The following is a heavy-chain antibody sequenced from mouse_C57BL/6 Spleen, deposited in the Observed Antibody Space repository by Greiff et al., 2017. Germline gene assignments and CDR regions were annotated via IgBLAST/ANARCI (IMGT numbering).Heavy chain of an antibody. V-gene: IGHV1-15*01. D-gene: IGHD1-1*01. J-gene: IGHJ1*03. CDR2: IDPETGGT. CDR1: GYTFTDYE. CDR3: TRGRYYGSSYEYFDV. Sequence: QVQLQQSGAELVRPGASVTLSCKASGYTFTDYEMHWVKQTPVHGLEWIGAIDPETGGTAYNQKFKGKAILTADKSSSTAYMELRSLTSEDSAVYYCTRGRYYGSSYEYFDVWGTGTTVTVSS.